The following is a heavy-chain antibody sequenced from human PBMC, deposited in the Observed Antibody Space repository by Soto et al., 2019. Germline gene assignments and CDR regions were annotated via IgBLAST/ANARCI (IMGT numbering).Heavy chain of an antibody. Sequence: ASVKVSCKASGYTFTSYGISWVRQAPGQGFEWMGWISAYNGNTNYAQKLQGRVTMTTDTSTSTAYMELRSLRSDDTAVYYCARVHYYDSSGYYYIFDYWGQGTLVTVSS. J-gene: IGHJ4*02. CDR3: ARVHYYDSSGYYYIFDY. CDR1: GYTFTSYG. V-gene: IGHV1-18*01. CDR2: ISAYNGNT. D-gene: IGHD3-22*01.